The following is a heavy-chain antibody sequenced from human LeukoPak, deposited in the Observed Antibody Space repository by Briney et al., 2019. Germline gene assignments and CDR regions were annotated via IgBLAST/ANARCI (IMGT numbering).Heavy chain of an antibody. CDR2: IIPMRDIT. V-gene: IGHV1-69*04. D-gene: IGHD3-16*01. J-gene: IGHJ4*02. Sequence: ASVKVSCKTSGGSFSNYAITWVRQAPGQGLEWMGRIIPMRDITNYAQNFQDRVTITADKSTTTVYMEVNSLISEDMAVYFCARGPYAGTYYFDSWGQGTLVTVSS. CDR1: GGSFSNYA. CDR3: ARGPYAGTYYFDS.